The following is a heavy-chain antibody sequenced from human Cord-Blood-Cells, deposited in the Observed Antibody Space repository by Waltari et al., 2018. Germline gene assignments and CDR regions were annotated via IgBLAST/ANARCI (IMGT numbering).Heavy chain of an antibody. CDR1: GFTFSNAW. Sequence: EVQLVESGGGLVKPGGSLRLSCAASGFTFSNAWMSWVRQAPGKGLEWVGRIKSKTDGGTTAYAAPVKGRFTISRDDSKNTLYLQMNSLKTEDTAVYYCTTHRKITMVRGVIIDLDYWGQGTLVTVSS. CDR3: TTHRKITMVRGVIIDLDY. CDR2: IKSKTDGGTT. J-gene: IGHJ4*02. D-gene: IGHD3-10*01. V-gene: IGHV3-15*01.